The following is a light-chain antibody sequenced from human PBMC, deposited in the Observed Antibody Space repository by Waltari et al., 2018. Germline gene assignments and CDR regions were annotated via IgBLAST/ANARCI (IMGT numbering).Light chain of an antibody. V-gene: IGLV3-25*03. CDR3: QSADSSGTYVV. J-gene: IGLJ2*01. CDR1: ALPKQY. CDR2: KDS. Sequence: SYELTQPPSVSGSPGQTARITCSGDALPKQYAYWYQQKPGQAPVLLIYKDSERPSGIPERFSGSSSGTTVTLTISGVQAEDEADYYCQSADSSGTYVVFGGGTKLTVL.